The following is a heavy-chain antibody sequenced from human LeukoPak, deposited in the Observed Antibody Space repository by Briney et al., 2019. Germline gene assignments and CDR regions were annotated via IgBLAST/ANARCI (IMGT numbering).Heavy chain of an antibody. CDR1: GFTLSSYT. V-gene: IGHV3-21*01. D-gene: IGHD1-26*01. CDR3: ASWGELPHPPYYYYMDV. Sequence: PGGSLRLSCAASGFTLSSYTMTWVRQAPGKGLEWVSSISRSSSYIYYVDSVKGRFTISRDNAKNSLYLQMNSLRAEDTAVYYCASWGELPHPPYYYYMDVWGKGTTVTVSS. CDR2: ISRSSSYI. J-gene: IGHJ6*03.